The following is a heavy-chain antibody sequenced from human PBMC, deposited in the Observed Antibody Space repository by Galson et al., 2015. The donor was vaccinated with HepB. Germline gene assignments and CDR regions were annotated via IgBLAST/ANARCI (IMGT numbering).Heavy chain of an antibody. CDR1: GFSLTTSGVG. CDR2: IFWDEDK. J-gene: IGHJ4*02. D-gene: IGHD5-12*01. Sequence: PALVKPTQTLTLTCTFSGFSLTTSGVGVGWIRQPPGKALEWLALIFWDEDKWFSPSLKSRLTITKDTSKNQVVLTVTNADPGDTGTYFYSHRSRWLHNDFDYWGQGILVTVSS. CDR3: SHRSRWLHNDFDY. V-gene: IGHV2-5*02.